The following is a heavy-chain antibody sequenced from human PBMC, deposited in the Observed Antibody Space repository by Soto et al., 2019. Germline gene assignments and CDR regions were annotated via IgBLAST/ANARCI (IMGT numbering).Heavy chain of an antibody. V-gene: IGHV4-4*02. CDR2: IYHSGST. CDR1: GGSISSSNW. J-gene: IGHJ2*01. Sequence: QVQLQESGPGLVKPSGTLSLTCAVSGGSISSSNWWSWVRQPPGKGLEWIGEIYHSGSTNYNPSLQSRVTISVDKSKNQFSLKLSSVTAADTAVYYCARGMAAAARRWYFDLWGRGTLVTVSS. CDR3: ARGMAAAARRWYFDL. D-gene: IGHD6-13*01.